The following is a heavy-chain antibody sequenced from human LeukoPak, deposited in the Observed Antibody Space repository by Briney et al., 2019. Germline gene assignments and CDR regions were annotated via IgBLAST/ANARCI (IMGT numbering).Heavy chain of an antibody. V-gene: IGHV4-59*11. Sequence: PSETLSLTCTVSGGSISSHYWSWIRQPPGKGLEWIGYIYSSGSTNYNPSLKSRVTISVDTSKNQFSLKLSSVTAADTAVYYCASRRSSGAFRYYYYYGMDVWGQGTTVTVSS. CDR2: IYSSGST. CDR3: ASRRSSGAFRYYYYYGMDV. J-gene: IGHJ6*02. D-gene: IGHD3-22*01. CDR1: GGSISSHY.